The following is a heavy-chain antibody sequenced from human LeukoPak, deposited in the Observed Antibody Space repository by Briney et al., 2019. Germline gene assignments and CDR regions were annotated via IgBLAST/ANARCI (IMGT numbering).Heavy chain of an antibody. CDR1: GGSISSSSYY. Sequence: PSETLSLTCTVSGGSISSSSYYWGWIRQPPGKGLEWIGSIYYSGSTYYNPSLKSRVTISVDTSKNQFSLKLSSVTAADTAVYYCARDSLLPFDPWGQGTLVTVSS. D-gene: IGHD3-10*01. CDR3: ARDSLLPFDP. J-gene: IGHJ5*02. V-gene: IGHV4-39*07. CDR2: IYYSGST.